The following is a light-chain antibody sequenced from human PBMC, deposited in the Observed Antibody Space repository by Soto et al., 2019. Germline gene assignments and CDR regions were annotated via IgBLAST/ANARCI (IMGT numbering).Light chain of an antibody. CDR2: EAA. Sequence: DIQMTQSPSTLSASVGDRVTITCRASQCIHNYLAWYQQKPGEAPKLLIYEAANLESGVPSGFSGSGTGTEFTLTISSLQPDDFATYYCQQSNNYPWTFGQGTRVEI. CDR3: QQSNNYPWT. V-gene: IGKV1-5*03. CDR1: QCIHNY. J-gene: IGKJ1*01.